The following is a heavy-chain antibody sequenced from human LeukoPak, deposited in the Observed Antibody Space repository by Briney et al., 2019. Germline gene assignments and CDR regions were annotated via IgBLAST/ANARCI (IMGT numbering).Heavy chain of an antibody. V-gene: IGHV3-30-3*01. J-gene: IGHJ4*02. CDR3: AKDFSGAIDS. CDR2: ISYDGSNK. Sequence: PGGSLRLSCAASGFTFSVYAMHWVRQAPGKGLEWVAVISYDGSNKYYADSVRGQFTISRDNSKNTLYLQMNSLRAEDTAVYFCAKDFSGAIDSWGQGTQVTVSS. D-gene: IGHD3-10*01. CDR1: GFTFSVYA.